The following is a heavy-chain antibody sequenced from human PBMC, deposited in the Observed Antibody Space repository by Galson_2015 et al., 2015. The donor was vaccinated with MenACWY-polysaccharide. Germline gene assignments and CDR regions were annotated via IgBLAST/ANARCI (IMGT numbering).Heavy chain of an antibody. CDR2: IQYDGSQK. CDR1: GLTFRGSG. J-gene: IGHJ3*01. CDR3: AREGSRIVFHAFDV. D-gene: IGHD3-10*02. V-gene: IGHV3-33*01. Sequence: SLRLSCAASGLTFRGSGMHWVRQAPGKGLEWVAVIQYDGSQKQYIDSVKGRFTISRDNSKNTLYLEMNSLSAEDTALYYCAREGSRIVFHAFDVWGQGTMVIVSS.